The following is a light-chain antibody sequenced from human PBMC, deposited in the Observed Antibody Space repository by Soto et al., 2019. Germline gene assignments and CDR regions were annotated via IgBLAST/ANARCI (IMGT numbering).Light chain of an antibody. V-gene: IGKV4-1*01. CDR2: WAS. CDR3: QQYYISPIT. J-gene: IGKJ5*01. Sequence: SPHSVAEDLRARATINCKNSKSVLYSSNNRNYLAWYQQKPGQPPKLLIYWASPRESGVPDRFSGSGSGTDFTRTSGSLQAEDVAVYYCQQYYISPITFGQGTRVDIK. CDR1: KSVLYSSNNRNY.